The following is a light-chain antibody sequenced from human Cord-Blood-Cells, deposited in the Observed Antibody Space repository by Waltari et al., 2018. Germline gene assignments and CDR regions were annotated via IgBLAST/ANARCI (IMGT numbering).Light chain of an antibody. CDR1: QSSSSY. CDR3: QQSYSTPVT. J-gene: IGKJ3*01. Sequence: DIQMTQSPSSLPASVGDRVTITCRASQSSSSYLNWYQQIPRKAPKLLIYAASSLQSGVPSRFSGSGSGTDFTLTISSLQPEDCATYYCQQSYSTPVTFGPGTKVDIK. V-gene: IGKV1-39*01. CDR2: AAS.